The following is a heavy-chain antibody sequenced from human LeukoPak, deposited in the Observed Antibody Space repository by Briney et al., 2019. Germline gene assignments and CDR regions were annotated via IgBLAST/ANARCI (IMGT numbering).Heavy chain of an antibody. CDR3: ARCAAGYYYDSSAPPYSDAFDI. CDR2: IYYSGST. J-gene: IGHJ3*02. D-gene: IGHD3-22*01. V-gene: IGHV4-39*07. CDR1: GGSISSSTYY. Sequence: PSETLSLTCTVSGGSISSSTYYWGWIHQPPGKGLEWIGSIYYSGSTYHNPSLKSRVTISVDTSKNQFSLKLSSVTAADTAVYYCARCAAGYYYDSSAPPYSDAFDIWGQGTMVTVSS.